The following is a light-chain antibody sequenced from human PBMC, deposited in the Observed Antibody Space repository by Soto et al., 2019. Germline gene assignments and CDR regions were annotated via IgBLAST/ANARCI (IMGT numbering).Light chain of an antibody. CDR3: QQSYSIPFT. V-gene: IGKV1-39*01. Sequence: DIQMTQSPSSLSASVGDRVTITCRPSHSISKYLNWYQQKPGKAPKLLIYAASTLQSGVPARFSGSGSGTDFTLTISSLQAEDFANYYCQQSYSIPFTFGPGTKVDFK. J-gene: IGKJ3*01. CDR2: AAS. CDR1: HSISKY.